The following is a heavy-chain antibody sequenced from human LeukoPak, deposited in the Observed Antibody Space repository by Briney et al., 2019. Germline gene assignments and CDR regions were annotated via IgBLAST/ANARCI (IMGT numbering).Heavy chain of an antibody. CDR2: ISRTSETI. CDR1: GFTFNTYS. J-gene: IGHJ5*02. V-gene: IGHV3-21*01. D-gene: IGHD3-3*01. Sequence: GGSLRLSCAASGFTFNTYSMTWVRQAPGKGLEWVSIISRTSETIFYADSVKGRFTISRDNAKNSLYLQMNGLRVEDTAAYYCARGATDITRWFDPWGQGTLVTVSS. CDR3: ARGATDITRWFDP.